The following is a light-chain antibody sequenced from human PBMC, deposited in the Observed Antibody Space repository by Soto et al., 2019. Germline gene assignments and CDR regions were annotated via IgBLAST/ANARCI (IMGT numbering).Light chain of an antibody. Sequence: QSVLTQPPSVSGAPGQRVTISCTGSSSNIGAHYDVHWYQQLPGTAPKLLIYDNSNRPSAVPDRFSGSKSGTSASLAITGLQAEDEADYYCQSYDSSLSVVVFGGGTKLTVL. CDR2: DNS. CDR1: SSNIGAHYD. J-gene: IGLJ2*01. V-gene: IGLV1-40*01. CDR3: QSYDSSLSVVV.